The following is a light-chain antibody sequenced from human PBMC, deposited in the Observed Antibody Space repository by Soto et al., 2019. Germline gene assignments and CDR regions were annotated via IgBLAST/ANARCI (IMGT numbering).Light chain of an antibody. Sequence: QSALTQPASMSGSPGQSITISCTGTSSDVGGFDYVSWYQQHPGKAPKLVIYEVSNRPSGVSDRFSGSKSGNTASLTISDLQAEDEADYYCSSYTRILTVVFGGGTKVTVL. CDR1: SSDVGGFDY. J-gene: IGLJ2*01. CDR2: EVS. V-gene: IGLV2-14*01. CDR3: SSYTRILTVV.